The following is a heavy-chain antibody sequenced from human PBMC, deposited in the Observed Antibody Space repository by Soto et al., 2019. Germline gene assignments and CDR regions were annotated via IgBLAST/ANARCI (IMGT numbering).Heavy chain of an antibody. V-gene: IGHV1-18*01. D-gene: IGHD3-3*01. Sequence: ASVKVSCKASGFTFSRYAINWVRQAPGQGLEWMGVISGYDGNTNYAQNLQGRGTMTKDTSTDTAYMELSSLRSEDTAVYYCSAGVVISNNWFDPWGQGTLVTVSS. J-gene: IGHJ5*02. CDR1: GFTFSRYA. CDR2: ISGYDGNT. CDR3: SAGVVISNNWFDP.